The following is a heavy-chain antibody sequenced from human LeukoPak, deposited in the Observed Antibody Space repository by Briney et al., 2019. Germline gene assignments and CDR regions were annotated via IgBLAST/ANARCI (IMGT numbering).Heavy chain of an antibody. Sequence: GGSLRLSCAASGFTVSGYWMSWVRQIPGKGLEWVANIKKDGSEKHYVDSVEGRFTVSRDDARNSLFLQMNSLRAGDTAVYYCAREGISGGIFDYWGQGALVAVSS. J-gene: IGHJ4*02. CDR3: AREGISGGIFDY. V-gene: IGHV3-7*01. D-gene: IGHD3-10*01. CDR2: IKKDGSEK. CDR1: GFTVSGYW.